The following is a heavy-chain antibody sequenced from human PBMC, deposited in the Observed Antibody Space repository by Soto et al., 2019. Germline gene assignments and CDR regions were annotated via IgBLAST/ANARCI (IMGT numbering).Heavy chain of an antibody. J-gene: IGHJ5*02. CDR3: ARERGIIVGANTNWFDP. Sequence: GGSLRLSCAASGFTFSSYAMHWVRQAPGKGLEWVAVISYDGSNKYYADSVKGRFTISRDNSKNTLYLQMNSLRAEDTAVYYCARERGIIVGANTNWFDPWGQGTLVTVSS. CDR1: GFTFSSYA. D-gene: IGHD1-26*01. V-gene: IGHV3-30-3*01. CDR2: ISYDGSNK.